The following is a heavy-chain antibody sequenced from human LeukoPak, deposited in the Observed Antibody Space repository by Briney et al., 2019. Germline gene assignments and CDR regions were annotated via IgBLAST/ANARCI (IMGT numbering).Heavy chain of an antibody. CDR1: GASISSSRSS. V-gene: IGHV4-39*02. Sequence: PSETLSLTCTVSGASISSSRSSWGWVRQPPGKGPEWIGSIYYSGLTYDNPSLKSRVSISVDPSKNHFSLKVSSVTAADTAVYYCASGTFDDYGDYDRGDYFDHWGQGTLVTVSS. D-gene: IGHD4-17*01. CDR2: IYYSGLT. J-gene: IGHJ4*02. CDR3: ASGTFDDYGDYDRGDYFDH.